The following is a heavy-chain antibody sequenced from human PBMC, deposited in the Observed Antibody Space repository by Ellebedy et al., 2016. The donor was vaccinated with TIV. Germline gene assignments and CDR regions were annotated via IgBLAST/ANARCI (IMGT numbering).Heavy chain of an antibody. CDR3: ARRASSGYYYVDVDY. CDR2: IYYSGST. CDR1: GGSISSYY. J-gene: IGHJ4*02. V-gene: IGHV4-59*08. Sequence: SETLSLTCTVSGGSISSYYWSWIRQPPGKGLEWIGYIYYSGSTNYNPSLKSRVTISVDTSKNQFSLKLSSVTAADTAVYYCARRASSGYYYVDVDYWGQGTLVTVSS. D-gene: IGHD3-22*01.